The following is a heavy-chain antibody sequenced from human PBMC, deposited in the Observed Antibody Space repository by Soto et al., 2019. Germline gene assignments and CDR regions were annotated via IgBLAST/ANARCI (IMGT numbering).Heavy chain of an antibody. J-gene: IGHJ5*02. V-gene: IGHV4-4*02. Sequence: PSETLSLTCAVSGSSISSSNWWIWVRQPPGKGLEWIGEIYHSGSTNYNPSLKSRVTISVDKSKNQFSLKLSSVTAADTAVYYCAREVGSSSWYSARWFDPWGQGTLVTVSS. CDR2: IYHSGST. D-gene: IGHD6-13*01. CDR3: AREVGSSSWYSARWFDP. CDR1: GSSISSSNW.